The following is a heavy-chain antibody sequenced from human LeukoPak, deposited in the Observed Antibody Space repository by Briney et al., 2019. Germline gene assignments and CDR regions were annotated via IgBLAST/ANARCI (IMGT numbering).Heavy chain of an antibody. D-gene: IGHD5-18*01. V-gene: IGHV4-34*01. J-gene: IGHJ4*02. Sequence: SETLSLTCTVSSGSFRTYYWSWIRQPPGKGLEWIGEINHSGSTNYNPSLKSRVTISVDTSKNQFSLKLSSVTAADTAVYYCARGELGYSYGGAFDYWGQGTLVTVSS. CDR3: ARGELGYSYGGAFDY. CDR2: INHSGST. CDR1: SGSFRTYY.